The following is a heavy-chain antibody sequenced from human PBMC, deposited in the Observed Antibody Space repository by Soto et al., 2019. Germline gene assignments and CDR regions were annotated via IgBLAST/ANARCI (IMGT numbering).Heavy chain of an antibody. J-gene: IGHJ4*02. CDR3: SRESRYCSGGSCYFLPGIDY. D-gene: IGHD2-15*01. V-gene: IGHV1-69*12. CDR2: IIPIFGKA. CDR1: GGTFSSYA. Sequence: QVQLVQSGAEVKKPGSSVKVSCKASGGTFSSYAISWVRQAPGQGLEWMGGIIPIFGKANYAQKFQGRVKITAVECTSTVYMELSRLRAEDTAVYYCSRESRYCSGGSCYFLPGIDYWGQGTLVTVSS.